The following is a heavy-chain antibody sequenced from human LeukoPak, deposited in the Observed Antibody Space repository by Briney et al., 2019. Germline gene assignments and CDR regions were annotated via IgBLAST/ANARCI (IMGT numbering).Heavy chain of an antibody. CDR1: GFILSSSE. V-gene: IGHV3-53*04. CDR3: ARVRLDYYETRIDSFDV. Sequence: GGSLRLSCAASGFILSSSEMNWVRQAPGKGLEWVSLIYSGGSTYYADSVKGRFTISRHNSNTLYLQMNSLKTEDTAVYYCARVRLDYYETRIDSFDVWGQGTMVTVSS. J-gene: IGHJ3*01. CDR2: IYSGGST. D-gene: IGHD3-22*01.